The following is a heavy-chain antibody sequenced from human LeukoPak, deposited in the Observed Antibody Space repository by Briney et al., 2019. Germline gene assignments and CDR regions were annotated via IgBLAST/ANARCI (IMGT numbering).Heavy chain of an antibody. CDR1: GGSISSYY. J-gene: IGHJ2*01. CDR2: IYYSGST. Sequence: PSETLSLTCTVSGGSISSYYWSWIRQPPGKGLEWIGYIYYSGSTNYNPSLKSRVTISVDTSKNQFSLKLSSVTAADTAVYYCARDDCSGGSCYLPSGYFGLWGRGTLVTVSS. CDR3: ARDDCSGGSCYLPSGYFGL. V-gene: IGHV4-59*01. D-gene: IGHD2-15*01.